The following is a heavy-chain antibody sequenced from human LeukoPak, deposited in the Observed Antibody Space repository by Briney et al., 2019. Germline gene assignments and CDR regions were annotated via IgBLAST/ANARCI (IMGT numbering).Heavy chain of an antibody. CDR3: ARSGTTATQGALDI. Sequence: GGSLRLSCAASGFTFSSYNMNWVRQAPGKGLEWVSSISSSSSYIYYADSVKGRFTISRGNAKNSLYLQMTSPRAEDTAVYYCARSGTTATQGALDIWGQGTMVTVSS. CDR1: GFTFSSYN. V-gene: IGHV3-21*01. J-gene: IGHJ3*02. CDR2: ISSSSSYI. D-gene: IGHD1-1*01.